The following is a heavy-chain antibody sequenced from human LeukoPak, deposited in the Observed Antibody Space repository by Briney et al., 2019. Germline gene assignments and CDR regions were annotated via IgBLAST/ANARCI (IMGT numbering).Heavy chain of an antibody. D-gene: IGHD3-10*01. CDR2: INHSGST. Sequence: PSETLSLTCAVYGGSFSGYYWSWIRQPPGKGLEWIGEINHSGSTNYNPSLKSRVTISVDTSKNQFSLKLSSVTAADTAVYYCARDQGGSGSYFYYWGQGTLVTVSS. CDR3: ARDQGGSGSYFYY. J-gene: IGHJ4*02. V-gene: IGHV4-34*01. CDR1: GGSFSGYY.